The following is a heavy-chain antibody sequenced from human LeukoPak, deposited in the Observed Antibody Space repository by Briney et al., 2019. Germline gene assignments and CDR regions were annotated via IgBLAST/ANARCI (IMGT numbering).Heavy chain of an antibody. J-gene: IGHJ5*02. V-gene: IGHV4-34*01. D-gene: IGHD5-24*01. CDR2: INHSGST. CDR3: VDGDGYNYH. Sequence: PSETLSLTCAVYGGSFSGYYWCWIRQPPGKGLEWIGEINHSGSTNYNPSLKSRVTISVDTSKNQFSLKLSSVAAADTAVYYCVDGDGYNYHWGQGTLVTVPS. CDR1: GGSFSGYY.